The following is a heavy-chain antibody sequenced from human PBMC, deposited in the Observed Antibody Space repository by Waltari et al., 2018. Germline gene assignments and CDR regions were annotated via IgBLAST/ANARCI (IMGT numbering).Heavy chain of an antibody. D-gene: IGHD6-19*01. V-gene: IGHV1-69-2*01. J-gene: IGHJ4*02. Sequence: EVQLVQSGAEVKKPGATVKISCKASGYTFTDYYMHWVKQAPGKGLEWRGRLDPEDGETIYAEKCQGRVTITADTSTDTAYMELSSLRSEDTAVYYCARLWTVAGIDYWGQGTLVTVSS. CDR2: LDPEDGET. CDR1: GYTFTDYY. CDR3: ARLWTVAGIDY.